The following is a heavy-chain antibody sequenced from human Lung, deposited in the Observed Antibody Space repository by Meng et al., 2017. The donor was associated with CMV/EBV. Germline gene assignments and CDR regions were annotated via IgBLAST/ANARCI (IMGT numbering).Heavy chain of an antibody. D-gene: IGHD3-3*01. V-gene: IGHV3-74*01. CDR2: INSDGTNT. J-gene: IGHJ6*02. Sequence: LTXXASGITVSGYWMHWVRQVPGKGLVWVSRINSDGTNTNYAESVKGRFTISRDNAKNTLYLQMNSLRADDSALYYCARASTYDFWSGYSFSDFYGMDVWGQGTTVTVSS. CDR3: ARASTYDFWSGYSFSDFYGMDV. CDR1: GITVSGYW.